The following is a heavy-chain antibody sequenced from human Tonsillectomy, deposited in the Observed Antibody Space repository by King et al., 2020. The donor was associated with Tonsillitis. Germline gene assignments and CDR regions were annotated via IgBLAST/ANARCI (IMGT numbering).Heavy chain of an antibody. CDR3: ARGSLTAAEATAFDF. D-gene: IGHD6-13*01. Sequence: VQLVESGGGVVQPGRSLRLSCAASGFTLSDCDIHWVRQAPGKGLEWVALMWSDGRTKYSADAVRGRFTISRDISKKTLYLLMTSLTVDDAGVYFCARGSLTAAEATAFDFWGRGTLGTVSS. J-gene: IGHJ4*02. CDR2: MWSDGRTK. V-gene: IGHV3-33*08. CDR1: GFTLSDCD.